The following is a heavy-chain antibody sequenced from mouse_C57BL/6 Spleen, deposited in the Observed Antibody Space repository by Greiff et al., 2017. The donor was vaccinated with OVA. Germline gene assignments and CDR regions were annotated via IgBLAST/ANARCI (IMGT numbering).Heavy chain of an antibody. CDR1: GFSFNTYA. CDR3: VSLNWDGNWYFDV. Sequence: EVKLMESGGGLVQPKGSLKLSCAASGFSFNTYAMNWVRQAPGKGLEWVARIRSKSNNYATYYADSVKDRFTISRDDSESMLYLQMNNLKTEDTAMYYCVSLNWDGNWYFDVWGTGTTVTVSS. V-gene: IGHV10-1*01. D-gene: IGHD4-1*01. J-gene: IGHJ1*03. CDR2: IRSKSNNYAT.